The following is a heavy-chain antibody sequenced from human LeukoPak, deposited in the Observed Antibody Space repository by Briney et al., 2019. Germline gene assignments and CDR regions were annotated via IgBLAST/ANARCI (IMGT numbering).Heavy chain of an antibody. D-gene: IGHD5-12*01. J-gene: IGHJ4*02. CDR2: IYHSGST. V-gene: IGHV4-38-2*02. Sequence: SETLSLTCTVSGYSISSGYYWGWIRQPPGKGLEWTGSIYHSGSTYYNPSLKSRVTISVDTSKNQFSLKLSSVTAADTAVYYCASSVATIYKNYWGQGTLVTVSS. CDR3: ASSVATIYKNY. CDR1: GYSISSGYY.